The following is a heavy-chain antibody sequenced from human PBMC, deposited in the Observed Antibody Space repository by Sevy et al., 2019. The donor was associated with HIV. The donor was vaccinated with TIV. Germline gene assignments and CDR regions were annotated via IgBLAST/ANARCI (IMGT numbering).Heavy chain of an antibody. J-gene: IGHJ4*02. CDR2: IRNKADSYTT. CDR3: TTHAGIAAAGRVFDY. Sequence: GGSLRLSCAASGFTFSDHYMEWVRQAPGKGLEWVGRIRNKADSYTTEYAASVKGRFTIARDDSKNSLYLLMNSLKTEDTAVYYCTTHAGIAAAGRVFDYWGQGTLVTVSS. D-gene: IGHD6-13*01. V-gene: IGHV3-72*01. CDR1: GFTFSDHY.